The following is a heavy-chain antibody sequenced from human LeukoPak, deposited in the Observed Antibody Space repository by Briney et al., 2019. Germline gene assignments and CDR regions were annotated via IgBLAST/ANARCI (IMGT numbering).Heavy chain of an antibody. D-gene: IGHD6-19*01. CDR1: GYSFTSYG. J-gene: IGHJ6*02. V-gene: IGHV1-18*01. CDR2: ISAYNGHT. CDR3: ASGGDSSGWFNYYYYGMDV. Sequence: GASVKVSCKASGYSFTSYGISWVRQAPGQGLEWMGWISAYNGHTNYAQKFQGRVSMTTDTSTSTAYMELRSLRSDDTAVYYCASGGDSSGWFNYYYYGMDVWGQGTTVTVSS.